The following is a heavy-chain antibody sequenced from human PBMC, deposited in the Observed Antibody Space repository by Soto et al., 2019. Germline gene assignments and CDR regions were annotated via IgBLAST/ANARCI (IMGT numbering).Heavy chain of an antibody. V-gene: IGHV3-48*02. D-gene: IGHD2-15*01. Sequence: LRLSCAASGFRFSTYDMDWLRQAPGKGPEWIAHISTTSFTIYYADSVKGRFTISRDNARNSLYLEMNSLRDEDTAVYYCARDRCYDGTCYSASDSWGQGTLVTVSS. J-gene: IGHJ5*01. CDR1: GFRFSTYD. CDR2: ISTTSFTI. CDR3: ARDRCYDGTCYSASDS.